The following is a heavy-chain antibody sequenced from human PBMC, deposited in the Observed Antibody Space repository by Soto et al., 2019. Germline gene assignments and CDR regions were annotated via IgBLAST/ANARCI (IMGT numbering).Heavy chain of an antibody. D-gene: IGHD4-17*01. J-gene: IGHJ4*02. CDR2: ISAYSGNT. CDR1: GYTFTSYG. V-gene: IGHV1-18*04. CDR3: ARGGEDYGDYGAGY. Sequence: ASVKVSCKASGYTFTSYGINWVRQAPGQGLEWMGWISAYSGNTNYAQKLQGRVTMTTDTSTSTAYMDLRSLRSDDTAMYYCARGGEDYGDYGAGYWGQGTLVTVSS.